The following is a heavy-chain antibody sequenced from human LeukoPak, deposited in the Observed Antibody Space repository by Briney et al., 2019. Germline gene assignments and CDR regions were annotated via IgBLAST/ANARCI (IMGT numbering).Heavy chain of an antibody. V-gene: IGHV3-23*01. CDR1: GFTFNSYA. D-gene: IGHD6-13*01. J-gene: IGHJ4*02. Sequence: GGSLRLSCAASGFTFNSYAMNWVRQAPGKGLEGVSVISGSGGSTYYADSVKGRFTISRDNSKNTLYVQMNSLRAEDTAVYYCAKAVGSRWYYFDYWGQGTLVTVSS. CDR3: AKAVGSRWYYFDY. CDR2: ISGSGGST.